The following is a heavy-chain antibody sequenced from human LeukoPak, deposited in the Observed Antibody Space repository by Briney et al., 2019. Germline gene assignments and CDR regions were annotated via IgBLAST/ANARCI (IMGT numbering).Heavy chain of an antibody. J-gene: IGHJ4*02. V-gene: IGHV4-34*01. D-gene: IGHD5-18*01. Sequence: SETLSLTCAVYGGSSSNYYWNWIRQSPGEGLEWIGEINQSGSTKYNPSLKSRVTISGDTSKNQFSLRLNSVTAADTAVYFCARAYRAHQTFHSYHYFDYWGQGALVTVSS. CDR3: ARAYRAHQTFHSYHYFDY. CDR2: INQSGST. CDR1: GGSSSNYY.